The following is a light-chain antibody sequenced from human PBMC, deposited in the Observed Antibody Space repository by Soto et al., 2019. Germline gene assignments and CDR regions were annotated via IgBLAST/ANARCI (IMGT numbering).Light chain of an antibody. CDR2: DVS. CDR1: SSDVGTYKY. CDR3: NSYTTSSTLV. Sequence: QSALTQPASVYGSPGQSITISCTGTSSDVGTYKYVSWYQQHPGKAPKLMIYDVSNRPSGVSNRFSGSKSGNTASLTISGLQAEDEADYYCNSYTTSSTLVFGTGTKVT. J-gene: IGLJ1*01. V-gene: IGLV2-14*03.